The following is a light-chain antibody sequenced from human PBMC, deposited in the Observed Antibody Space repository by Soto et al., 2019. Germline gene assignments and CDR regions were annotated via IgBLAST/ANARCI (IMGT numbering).Light chain of an antibody. J-gene: IGLJ3*02. CDR1: NIGSKS. CDR3: QVCDISSGHVV. Sequence: SYELTQPPSVSVAPGKTASVACGGSNIGSKSVHWYQKKSGQAPVLVMYYDSDRPSGIPERFSGSNSGNTATLTISRVEAEDEADYYCQVCDISSGHVVFGGGTKLTVL. CDR2: YDS. V-gene: IGLV3-21*01.